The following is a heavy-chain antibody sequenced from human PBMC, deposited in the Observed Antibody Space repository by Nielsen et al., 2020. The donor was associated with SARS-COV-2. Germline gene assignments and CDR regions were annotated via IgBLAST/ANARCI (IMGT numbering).Heavy chain of an antibody. CDR3: ARCRRPYHLFSGDYYWYFDL. CDR2: IDGTSSYI. V-gene: IGHV3-21*01. J-gene: IGHJ2*01. Sequence: GESLKISCAASGFTFSIYSMTWVRQAPGKGLEWVAAIDGTSSYIYYADAVKGRFTISRDNPKNSLYLQMGSLRAEDTAVYYCARCRRPYHLFSGDYYWYFDLWGRGTLVTVSS. CDR1: GFTFSIYS. D-gene: IGHD4-17*01.